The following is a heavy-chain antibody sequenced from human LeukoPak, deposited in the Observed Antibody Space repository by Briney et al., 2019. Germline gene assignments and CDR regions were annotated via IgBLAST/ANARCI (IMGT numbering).Heavy chain of an antibody. Sequence: ASVKVSCKASGYTFTSYYMHWVRQAPGQGLEWMGIINPSGGSTSYAQKFQGRVTMTTDTSTSTAYMELRSLRSDDTAVYYCALEMATAVAYFDYWGQGTLVTVSS. CDR3: ALEMATAVAYFDY. CDR2: INPSGGST. CDR1: GYTFTSYY. J-gene: IGHJ4*02. D-gene: IGHD5-24*01. V-gene: IGHV1-46*01.